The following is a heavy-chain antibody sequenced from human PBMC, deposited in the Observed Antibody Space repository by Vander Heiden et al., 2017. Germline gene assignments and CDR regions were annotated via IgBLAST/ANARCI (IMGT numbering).Heavy chain of an antibody. D-gene: IGHD6-19*01. CDR2: IWYDGNTK. J-gene: IGHJ4*02. CDR3: ARAGSDIAVAGPFDF. CDR1: GFTFKTYG. Sequence: QVQLVESGGGVVQSGTSLRLSCAASGFTFKTYGMHWVRQAPGKGLEWLAIIWYDGNTKDYADSVKGRFTISRDNSKNTLYLEMSSLRVEDTAIYYCARAGSDIAVAGPFDFCGQGTLVTVSS. V-gene: IGHV3-33*01.